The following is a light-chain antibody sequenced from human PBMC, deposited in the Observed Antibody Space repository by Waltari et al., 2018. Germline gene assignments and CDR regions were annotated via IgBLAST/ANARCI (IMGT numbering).Light chain of an antibody. J-gene: IGLJ2*01. Sequence: QSALTQPASVSGSPGQSITISCPGPSSDVGGYNYVSWYQQYPEKAPKLMIYDVSKRPSGVSNRFSGSKSGNTASLTISGLQAEDEADYYCCSYAGSSTHVLFGGGTKLTVL. CDR1: SSDVGGYNY. V-gene: IGLV2-23*02. CDR3: CSYAGSSTHVL. CDR2: DVS.